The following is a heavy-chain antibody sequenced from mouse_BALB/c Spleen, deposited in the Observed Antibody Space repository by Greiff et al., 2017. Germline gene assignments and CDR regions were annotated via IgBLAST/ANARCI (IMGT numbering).Heavy chain of an antibody. J-gene: IGHJ2*01. D-gene: IGHD1-1*01. Sequence: QVQLQQSGAELVRPGTSVKISCKASGYTFTNYWLGWVKQRPGHGLEWIGDIYPGGGYTNYNEKFKGKATLTADTSSSTAYMQLSSLTSEDSAVYFCARDTTVVAHFDYWGQGTTLTVSS. CDR1: GYTFTNYW. V-gene: IGHV1-63*02. CDR2: IYPGGGYT. CDR3: ARDTTVVAHFDY.